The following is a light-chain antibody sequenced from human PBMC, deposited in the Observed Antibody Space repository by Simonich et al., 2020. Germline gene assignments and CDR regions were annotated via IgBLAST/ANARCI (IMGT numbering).Light chain of an antibody. CDR2: DVS. V-gene: IGLV2-14*01. Sequence: QSALTQPASVSGSPGQSITISCTGTNSDVGGYNYVSWYQQHPGKAPKLMIYDVSKQPSGVSNRFSGSNSGKTASLTISGLQAEDEADYYCSSYTSSSTWVFGGGTKLTVL. CDR1: NSDVGGYNY. CDR3: SSYTSSSTWV. J-gene: IGLJ3*02.